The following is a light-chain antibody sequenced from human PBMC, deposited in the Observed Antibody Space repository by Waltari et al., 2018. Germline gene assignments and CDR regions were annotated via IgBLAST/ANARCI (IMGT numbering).Light chain of an antibody. CDR3: FSYAGAKSHVV. CDR1: SSDVGTYNL. CDR2: EVT. J-gene: IGLJ2*01. Sequence: QSALTQPASVSGSPGQAITISCSGTSSDVGTYNLVSWYQQLPGKAPKLMIYEVTKRPSGVSTRFSGSKSGNTASLTISGLQAEDEADYFCFSYAGAKSHVVFGGGTKVTVL. V-gene: IGLV2-23*02.